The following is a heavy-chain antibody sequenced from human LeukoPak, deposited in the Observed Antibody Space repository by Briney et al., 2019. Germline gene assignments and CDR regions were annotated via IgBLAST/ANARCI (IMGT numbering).Heavy chain of an antibody. Sequence: SETLSLTCTVSGGSISSYYWSWIRQPPGKGLEWIGYNSYSGNTNYNPSLKSRVTISVDTSKNHFSLNLRSVTAADTAVYYCASLMKAPRIDAFDIWGQGTTVTVSS. CDR1: GGSISSYY. V-gene: IGHV4-59*01. CDR3: ASLMKAPRIDAFDI. CDR2: NSYSGNT. J-gene: IGHJ3*02. D-gene: IGHD3-16*01.